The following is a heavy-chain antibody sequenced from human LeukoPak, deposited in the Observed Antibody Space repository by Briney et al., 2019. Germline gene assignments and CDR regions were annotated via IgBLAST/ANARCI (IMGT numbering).Heavy chain of an antibody. D-gene: IGHD3-22*01. CDR1: GFTYSIYW. Sequence: GGSLRLSCAASGFTYSIYWMSWVRQAPGKGLEWVANIKQDGSEKYYVDSVKGRFTISRDNAKNLLYLEMNNLRAEDTAVYYCARDHDSSGYSIRFEYWGQGTLVTVSS. CDR3: ARDHDSSGYSIRFEY. CDR2: IKQDGSEK. J-gene: IGHJ4*02. V-gene: IGHV3-7*04.